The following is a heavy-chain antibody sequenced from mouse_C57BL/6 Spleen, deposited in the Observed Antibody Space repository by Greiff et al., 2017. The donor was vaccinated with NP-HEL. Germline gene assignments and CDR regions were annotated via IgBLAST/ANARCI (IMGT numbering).Heavy chain of an antibody. V-gene: IGHV1-42*01. D-gene: IGHD1-1*01. CDR1: GYSFTGYY. Sequence: EVKLVESGPELVKPGASVKISCKASGYSFTGYYMNWVKQSPEKSLEWIGEINPSTGGTTYNQKFKAKATLTVDKSSSTAYMQLKSLTSEDSAVYYCARARNYYGFDYWGQGTTLTVSS. CDR3: ARARNYYGFDY. J-gene: IGHJ2*01. CDR2: INPSTGGT.